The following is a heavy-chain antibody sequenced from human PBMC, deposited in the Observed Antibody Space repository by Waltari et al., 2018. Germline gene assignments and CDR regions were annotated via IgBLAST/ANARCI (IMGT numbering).Heavy chain of an antibody. CDR2: INPSGGST. CDR1: GYTFTSYY. Sequence: QVQLVQSGAEVKKPGASVKVSCKASGYTFTSYYMHWVRQAPGKGLEWMGIINPSGGSTSYEHNFQGRDTMTRDTSTRTVYMELSSLRSEDTAVYYCARVYLREPLKNWFDPWGQGTLVTVSS. V-gene: IGHV1-46*01. D-gene: IGHD3-16*01. CDR3: ARVYLREPLKNWFDP. J-gene: IGHJ5*02.